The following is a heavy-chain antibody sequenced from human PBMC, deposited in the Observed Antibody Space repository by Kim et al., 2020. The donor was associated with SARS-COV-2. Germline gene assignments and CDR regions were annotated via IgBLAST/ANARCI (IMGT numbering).Heavy chain of an antibody. CDR3: AREMGVMWLRTGYYYYGMDV. D-gene: IGHD5-12*01. J-gene: IGHJ6*02. V-gene: IGHV4-39*07. CDR2: IYYSGST. CDR1: GGSISSSSYY. Sequence: SETLSLTCTVSGGSISSSSYYWGWIRQPPGKGLEWIGSIYYSGSTYYNPSLKSRVTISVDTSKNQFSLKLSSVTAADTAVYYCAREMGVMWLRTGYYYYGMDVWGQGTTVTVSS.